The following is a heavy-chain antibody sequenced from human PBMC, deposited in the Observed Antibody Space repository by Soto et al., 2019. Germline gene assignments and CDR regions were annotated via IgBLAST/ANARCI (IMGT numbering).Heavy chain of an antibody. Sequence: LRLSCAASGFTFSSYAMHWVRQAPGKGLEWVAVISYDGSNKYYADSVKGRFTISRDNSKNTLYLQMNSLRAEDTAVYYCARDREVTAFDYWGQGTLVTVSS. CDR3: ARDREVTAFDY. V-gene: IGHV3-30-3*01. CDR1: GFTFSSYA. CDR2: ISYDGSNK. J-gene: IGHJ4*02. D-gene: IGHD2-21*02.